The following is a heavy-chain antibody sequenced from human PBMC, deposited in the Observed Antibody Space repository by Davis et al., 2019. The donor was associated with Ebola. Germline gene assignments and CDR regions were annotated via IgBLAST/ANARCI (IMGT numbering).Heavy chain of an antibody. CDR2: ISSSSSTI. CDR1: GFTFRSYS. CDR3: ARTYYYGSGSYYHFDY. V-gene: IGHV3-48*02. J-gene: IGHJ4*02. D-gene: IGHD3-10*01. Sequence: SLKLSCAASGFTFRSYSMHWVRQAPGKGLEWVSYISSSSSTIYYADSVKGRFTISRDNAKNSLYLQMNSLRDEDTAVYYCARTYYYGSGSYYHFDYWGQGTLVTVSS.